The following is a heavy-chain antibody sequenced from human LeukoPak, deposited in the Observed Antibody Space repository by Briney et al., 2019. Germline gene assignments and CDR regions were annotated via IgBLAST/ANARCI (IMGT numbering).Heavy chain of an antibody. V-gene: IGHV4-34*01. CDR1: GGSFSGYY. J-gene: IGHJ4*02. CDR3: ARGGRQLAGRSVDY. D-gene: IGHD6-6*01. Sequence: PSETLSLTCAVYGGSFSGYYWSWIRQPPGKGLEWIGEINHSGSTNYNPSLKSRVTISVDTSKNQFSLKLSSVTAADTAVYYCARGGRQLAGRSVDYWGQGTLVTSPQ. CDR2: INHSGST.